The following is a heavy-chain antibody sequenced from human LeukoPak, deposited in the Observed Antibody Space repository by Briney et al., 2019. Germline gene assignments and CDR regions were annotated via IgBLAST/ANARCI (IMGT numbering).Heavy chain of an antibody. Sequence: SETLSLTCTVSGGSISSYYWSWIRQPPGKGLEWIGYIYYSGSTNYSPSLKSRVTISVDTSKNQSSLKLSSVTAADTAVYYCARGRGSIDYWGQGTLVTVSS. CDR2: IYYSGST. CDR3: ARGRGSIDY. J-gene: IGHJ4*02. CDR1: GGSISSYY. D-gene: IGHD5-24*01. V-gene: IGHV4-59*01.